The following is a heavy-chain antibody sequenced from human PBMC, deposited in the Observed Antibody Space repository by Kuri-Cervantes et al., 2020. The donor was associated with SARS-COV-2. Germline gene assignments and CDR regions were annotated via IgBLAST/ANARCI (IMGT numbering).Heavy chain of an antibody. CDR2: INHSGST. Sequence: SQTLSLTCAVYGGSFSDYYWTCIRQPPGKGLEWIGEINHSGSTNYNPFLKSRVTISVDTSKNQFSLKLSSVTAADTAVYYCARAAYCGGDCYYYFDYWGQGTLVTVSS. J-gene: IGHJ4*02. CDR3: ARAAYCGGDCYYYFDY. V-gene: IGHV4-34*01. CDR1: GGSFSDYY. D-gene: IGHD2-21*01.